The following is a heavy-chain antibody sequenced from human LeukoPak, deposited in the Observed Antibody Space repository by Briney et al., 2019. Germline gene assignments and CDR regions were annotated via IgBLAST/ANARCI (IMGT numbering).Heavy chain of an antibody. CDR2: ISWNSGSI. CDR1: GFTFDDYA. V-gene: IGHV3-9*01. CDR3: ARVKGYSLRYFDY. D-gene: IGHD5-18*01. J-gene: IGHJ4*02. Sequence: GGSLRLSCAASGFTFDDYAMHWVRQAPGKGLEWVSGISWNSGSIGYADSVKGRFTISRDNAKNSLYLQMNSLRAEDTAVYYCARVKGYSLRYFDYWGQGTLVTVSS.